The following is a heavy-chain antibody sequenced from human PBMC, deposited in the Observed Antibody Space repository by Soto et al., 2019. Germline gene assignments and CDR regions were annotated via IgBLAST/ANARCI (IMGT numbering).Heavy chain of an antibody. CDR1: GFTFSVYS. CDR3: ARDYRPYDY. Sequence: EVQLVESGGGLVKPGGSLRLSCAASGFTFSVYSMNWVRQAPGKGLEWVSSISGSSTYTYYADSVKGRFTISRDNAKNSLYLQMNSLRAEDTAVYYCARDYRPYDYWGQGTLVTVSS. D-gene: IGHD3-16*02. V-gene: IGHV3-21*01. CDR2: ISGSSTYT. J-gene: IGHJ4*02.